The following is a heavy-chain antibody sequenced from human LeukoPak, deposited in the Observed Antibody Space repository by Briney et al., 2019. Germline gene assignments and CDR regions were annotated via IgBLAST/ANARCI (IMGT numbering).Heavy chain of an antibody. CDR1: GYTFTSYG. V-gene: IGHV1-18*01. CDR3: ARVTGSSSWEQIYYYYYMDV. J-gene: IGHJ6*03. D-gene: IGHD6-13*01. CDR2: ISAYNDNT. Sequence: VSVKVSCKASGYTFTSYGISWVRQAPGQGLEWMGWISAYNDNTNYAQKLQGRVTMTTDTSTSTAYMELRSLRSDDTAVYYCARVTGSSSWEQIYYYYYMDVWGKGTTVTVSS.